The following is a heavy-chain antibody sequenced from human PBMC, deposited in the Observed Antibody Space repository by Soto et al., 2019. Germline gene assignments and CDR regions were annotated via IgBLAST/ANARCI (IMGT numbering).Heavy chain of an antibody. V-gene: IGHV3-7*01. CDR3: AKDAGDIVLMVYAGYYGMDV. CDR2: IKQDGSEK. CDR1: GFTFSSYW. Sequence: GGSLRLSCAASGFTFSSYWMSWVRQAPGKGLEWVANIKQDGSEKYYVDSVKGRFTISRDNAKNSLYLQMNSLRAEDTAVYYCAKDAGDIVLMVYAGYYGMDVWGQGTTVTVSS. D-gene: IGHD2-8*01. J-gene: IGHJ6*02.